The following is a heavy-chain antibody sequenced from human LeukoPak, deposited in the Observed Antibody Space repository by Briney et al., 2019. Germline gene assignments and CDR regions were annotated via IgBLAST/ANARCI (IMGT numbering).Heavy chain of an antibody. CDR1: GGSISSSSYY. D-gene: IGHD6-13*01. J-gene: IGHJ4*02. V-gene: IGHV4-39*07. Sequence: PSETLSLTCTVSGGSISSSSYYWGWIRQPPGKGLEWIGSIYYSGSTYYNPSLKSRVTISVDTSKNQFSLKLSSVTAADTAVYYCAGNIAAALDYWGQGTLVTVSS. CDR3: AGNIAAALDY. CDR2: IYYSGST.